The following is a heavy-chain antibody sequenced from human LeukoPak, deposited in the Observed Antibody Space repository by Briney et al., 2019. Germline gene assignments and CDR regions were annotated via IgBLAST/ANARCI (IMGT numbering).Heavy chain of an antibody. V-gene: IGHV4-34*01. D-gene: IGHD6-19*01. CDR1: GGSFSGYY. Sequence: PSETLSLTCAVYGGSFSGYYWSWIRQPPGKGLEWIGEINHSGSTNYNPSLKSRVTISVDTSKNQFSLKLSSVTAADTAVYYCASSIAVAGTYLNDYWGQGTLVTVSS. CDR3: ASSIAVAGTYLNDY. CDR2: INHSGST. J-gene: IGHJ4*02.